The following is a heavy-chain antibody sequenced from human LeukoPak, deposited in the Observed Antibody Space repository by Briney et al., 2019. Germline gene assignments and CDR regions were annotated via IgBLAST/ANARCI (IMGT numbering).Heavy chain of an antibody. V-gene: IGHV4-34*01. J-gene: IGHJ4*02. CDR1: GGSFRGYY. D-gene: IGHD6-13*01. CDR3: ARAKGAAGFRYFDY. CDR2: INHSGST. Sequence: SETLSLTCAVYGGSFRGYYWSWIRQPPGKGLEWIGEINHSGSTNYNPSLKSRVTISVDTSKNQFSLKLSSVTAADTAVYYCARAKGAAGFRYFDYWGQGTLVTVSS.